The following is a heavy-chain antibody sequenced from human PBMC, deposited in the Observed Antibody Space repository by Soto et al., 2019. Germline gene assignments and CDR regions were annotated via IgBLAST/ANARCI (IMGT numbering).Heavy chain of an antibody. D-gene: IGHD3-3*01. CDR1: GGSISSSSYY. J-gene: IGHJ6*02. CDR2: IYYSGST. V-gene: IGHV4-39*01. CDR3: ASPSPYYDFWSGYPDYYYGMDV. Sequence: SETLSLTCTVAGGSISSSSYYWGWIRQPPGKGLEWIGSIYYSGSTYYNPFLKSRLTTSVETSKNQLPLKLSSVTAADTAVYYCASPSPYYDFWSGYPDYYYGMDVWGQGTTGT.